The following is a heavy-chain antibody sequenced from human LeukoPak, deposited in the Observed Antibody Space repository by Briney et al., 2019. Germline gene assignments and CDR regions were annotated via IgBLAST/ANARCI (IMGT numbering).Heavy chain of an antibody. J-gene: IGHJ4*02. Sequence: PGGSLRLSCAASGFTFSSYSMNWVRQAPGKGLEWVSSISSSSSYIYYADSVKGRFTISRDNSKNTLYLQMNSLRAEDTAVYYCASTPRWSGSLDYWGQGTLVTVSS. CDR2: ISSSSSYI. CDR1: GFTFSSYS. D-gene: IGHD1-26*01. V-gene: IGHV3-21*04. CDR3: ASTPRWSGSLDY.